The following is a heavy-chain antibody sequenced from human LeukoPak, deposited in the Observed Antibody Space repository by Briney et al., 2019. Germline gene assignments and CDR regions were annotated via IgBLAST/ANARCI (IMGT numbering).Heavy chain of an antibody. D-gene: IGHD5-24*01. V-gene: IGHV4-59*01. CDR2: IYYSGST. CDR3: ARAGPPMDYYYYYGMDV. Sequence: PSETLSLTCTVSGGSISSYYWSWIRQPPRKGLEWIGYIYYSGSTNYNPSLKSRVTISVDTSKNQFSLKLSSVTAADTAVYYCARAGPPMDYYYYYGMDVWGQGTTVTVSS. J-gene: IGHJ6*02. CDR1: GGSISSYY.